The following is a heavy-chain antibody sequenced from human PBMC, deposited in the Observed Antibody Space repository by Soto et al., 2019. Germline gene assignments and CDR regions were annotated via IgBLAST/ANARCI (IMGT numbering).Heavy chain of an antibody. D-gene: IGHD3-22*01. CDR2: ISGYNGFT. CDR3: ARDRDYSHTDADIDY. J-gene: IGHJ4*02. Sequence: QVQLVQSGAEVRRPGTSVRISCTTSGYNFNTYGIIWVRQVPGEGLEWMGWISGYNGFTKYAQSLEDSVTLSTDMSTSTAFLELRNLRSGDTALYFCARDRDYSHTDADIDYWGQGTLVTVSS. V-gene: IGHV1-18*01. CDR1: GYNFNTYG.